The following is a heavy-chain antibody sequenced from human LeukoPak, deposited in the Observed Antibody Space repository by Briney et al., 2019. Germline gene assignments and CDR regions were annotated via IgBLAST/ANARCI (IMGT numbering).Heavy chain of an antibody. CDR2: VSGGGSTT. CDR3: VRQMGMGVDS. CDR1: GFTFSGYY. V-gene: IGHV3-11*01. D-gene: IGHD1-26*01. J-gene: IGHJ4*02. Sequence: GGALILSCTASGFTFSGYYMSWIRQAPGKGLEWLSYVSGGGSTTYYADSVKGRFTISRDNAKNSLFLQINSLRVEDTAVYYCVRQMGMGVDSWGQGTLVTVSS.